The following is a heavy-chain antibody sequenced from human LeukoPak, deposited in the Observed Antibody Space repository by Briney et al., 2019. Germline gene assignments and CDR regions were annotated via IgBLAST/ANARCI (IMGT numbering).Heavy chain of an antibody. CDR1: GGTFSSYA. CDR2: IIPIFGTA. CDR3: ATQERSYCSSTSCYTWGYYYYYMDV. Sequence: ASVKVSCKASGGTFSSYAISWVRQAPGQGLEWMGGIIPIFGTANYAQKFQGRVTITVDESTSTAYMELSSLRSEDTAVYYCATQERSYCSSTSCYTWGYYYYYMDVWGKGTTVTVSS. V-gene: IGHV1-69*13. D-gene: IGHD2-2*02. J-gene: IGHJ6*03.